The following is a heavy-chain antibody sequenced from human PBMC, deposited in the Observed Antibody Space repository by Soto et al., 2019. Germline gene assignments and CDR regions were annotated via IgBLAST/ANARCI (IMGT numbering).Heavy chain of an antibody. CDR2: IIPLLDTT. Sequence: SVKVYRKTSGGTFSKDIITWVRKAPGQGLEWMGRIIPLLDTTNYAQKFQGRVTITADKSTGTAYMELNSLRAEDTAVYYCVADVPHTSGYLPIDYWGQGILVTLPS. J-gene: IGHJ4*02. D-gene: IGHD3-22*01. V-gene: IGHV1-69*08. CDR3: VADVPHTSGYLPIDY. CDR1: GGTFSKDI.